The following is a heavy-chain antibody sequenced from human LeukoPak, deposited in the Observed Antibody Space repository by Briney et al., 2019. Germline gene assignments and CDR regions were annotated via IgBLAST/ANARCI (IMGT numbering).Heavy chain of an antibody. D-gene: IGHD6-19*01. CDR2: FYYTGTT. CDR3: ARLKGYSSGWYPSYYFDY. J-gene: IGHJ4*02. CDR1: GGSISSSY. V-gene: IGHV4-59*08. Sequence: SETLSLTCTVSGGSISSSYWSWIRQPPGKGREWIGYFYYTGTTNYNPSLKSRVTISVDTSKNQFSLKLSSVTAADTAVYYCARLKGYSSGWYPSYYFDYWGQGTLVTVSS.